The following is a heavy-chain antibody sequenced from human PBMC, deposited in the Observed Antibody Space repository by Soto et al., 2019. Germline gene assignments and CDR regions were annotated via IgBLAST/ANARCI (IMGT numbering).Heavy chain of an antibody. CDR3: ARDPEQFAPNNWFDP. V-gene: IGHV3-21*01. CDR2: ISSSSSYI. CDR1: GSTFSSYS. D-gene: IGHD6-6*01. Sequence: GGSLRLSCAASGSTFSSYSMNWVRQAPGKGLEWVSSISSSSSYIYYADSVKGRFTISRDNAKNSLYLQMNSLRAEDTAVYYCARDPEQFAPNNWFDPWGQGTLVTVSS. J-gene: IGHJ5*02.